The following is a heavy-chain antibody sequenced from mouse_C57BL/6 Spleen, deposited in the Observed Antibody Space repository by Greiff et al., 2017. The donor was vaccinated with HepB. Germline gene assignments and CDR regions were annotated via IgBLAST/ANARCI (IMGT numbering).Heavy chain of an antibody. CDR1: GFTFSSYT. Sequence: DVMLVESGGGLVKPGGSLKLSCAASGFTFSSYTMSWVRQTPEKRLEWVATISGGGGNTYYPDSVKGRFTISRDNAKNTLYLQMSSLRSEDTALYYCASPLYYYGSSYVQNYAMDYWGQGTSVTVSS. CDR2: ISGGGGNT. J-gene: IGHJ4*01. V-gene: IGHV5-9*01. CDR3: ASPLYYYGSSYVQNYAMDY. D-gene: IGHD1-1*01.